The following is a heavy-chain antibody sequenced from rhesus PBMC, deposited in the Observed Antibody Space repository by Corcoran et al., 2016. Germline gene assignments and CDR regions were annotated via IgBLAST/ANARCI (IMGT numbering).Heavy chain of an antibody. J-gene: IGHJ4*01. CDR1: GGSISSGYYY. D-gene: IGHD4-23*01. V-gene: IGHV4-122*02. Sequence: QVQLQESGPGLVKPSETLSLTCAVSGGSISSGYYYWSGNRQPPGKGLEWIGYITYSGSTSYNPSLKSRVTISRDTSKNQFSLKLSSVTAADTAVYYCARDVGYSNYAYWGQGVLVTVSS. CDR3: ARDVGYSNYAY. CDR2: ITYSGST.